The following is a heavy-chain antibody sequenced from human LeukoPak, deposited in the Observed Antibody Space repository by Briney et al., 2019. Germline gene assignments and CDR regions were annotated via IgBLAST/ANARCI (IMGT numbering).Heavy chain of an antibody. CDR1: GGSISSGGYY. Sequence: SETLFLTCTVSGGSISSGGYYWSWIRQHPGKGLEWIGYIYYSGSTYYNPSLKSRVTISVDTSKNQFSLKLSSVTAADTAVYYCARDNSNYVSAFDIWGQGTMVTVSS. CDR2: IYYSGST. CDR3: ARDNSNYVSAFDI. V-gene: IGHV4-31*03. J-gene: IGHJ3*02. D-gene: IGHD4-11*01.